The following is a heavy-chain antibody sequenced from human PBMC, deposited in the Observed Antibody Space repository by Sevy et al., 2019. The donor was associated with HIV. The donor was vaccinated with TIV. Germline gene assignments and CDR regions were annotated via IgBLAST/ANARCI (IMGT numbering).Heavy chain of an antibody. CDR2: ISSKPYGGAT. J-gene: IGHJ6*02. CDR1: GFTFGDYG. Sequence: GGSLRLSCTTSGFTFGDYGMSWFRPAPGKGLEWIGFISSKPYGGATEYAASVKGSFTISRDDSKSIASLQMSSLKTVDTAVSYCSRVPPPRLCSSAICYEGDYYYYGMDVWGQGTTVTVSS. D-gene: IGHD2-2*01. V-gene: IGHV3-49*03. CDR3: SRVPPPRLCSSAICYEGDYYYYGMDV.